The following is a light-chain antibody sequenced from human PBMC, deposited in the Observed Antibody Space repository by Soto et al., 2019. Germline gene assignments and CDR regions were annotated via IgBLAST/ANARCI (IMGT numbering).Light chain of an antibody. V-gene: IGLV2-14*01. CDR2: DLS. J-gene: IGLJ3*02. CDR1: STDVGGYKF. Sequence: QSVLTQPASVSGSPGQSITISCTGASTDVGGYKFLSRYQQHPGKAPKLMIYDLSNRPSGVSNRFSGSKSGNTASLTISGLQPEDEAYYYCSSYTSTSTVWVFGGGTKLTVL. CDR3: SSYTSTSTVWV.